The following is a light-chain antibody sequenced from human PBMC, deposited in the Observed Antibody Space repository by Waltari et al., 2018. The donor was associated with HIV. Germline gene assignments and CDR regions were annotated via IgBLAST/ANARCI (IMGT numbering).Light chain of an antibody. J-gene: IGKJ2*03. V-gene: IGKV4-1*01. CDR2: WAS. CDR1: QTVLYSSDNRDY. CDR3: QQYYTTPQS. Sequence: DIVLTQSPDSMAVSLGERATVNCTSSQTVLYSSDNRDYLAWYQVRPGQPPQLLIYWASTRQSGVPDRFSGSGSGTHFTLTISGLQAEDMAIYYCQQYYTTPQSFGQGTRLEI.